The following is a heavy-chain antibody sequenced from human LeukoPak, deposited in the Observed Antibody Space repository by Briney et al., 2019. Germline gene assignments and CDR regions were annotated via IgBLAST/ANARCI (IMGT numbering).Heavy chain of an antibody. Sequence: PGRSRRLSCAASGFTFFSYDMYWVRQAPGKGLEWVSYISSSATTKYYADSVKGRFTISRDNAKSSLYLQMNSLRADDTAVYYCAKALPSSWYFFDYWGQGTLVTVSS. CDR3: AKALPSSWYFFDY. J-gene: IGHJ4*02. CDR2: ISSSATTK. D-gene: IGHD6-13*01. CDR1: GFTFFSYD. V-gene: IGHV3-48*03.